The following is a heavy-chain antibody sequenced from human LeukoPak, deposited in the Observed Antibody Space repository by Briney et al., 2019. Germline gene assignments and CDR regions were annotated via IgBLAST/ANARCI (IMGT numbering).Heavy chain of an antibody. J-gene: IGHJ4*02. V-gene: IGHV1-18*01. CDR2: ISGYNGNT. CDR3: ARASYCSDGSCYSDY. Sequence: ASVKVSCKASGYTFTSYSISWVRQAPGQGLEWMGWISGYNGNTIYAQKVKGRVTMTTDTSTSIAYVELRSLKSDDTAVYYCARASYCSDGSCYSDYWGQGTLVAVSS. CDR1: GYTFTSYS. D-gene: IGHD2-15*01.